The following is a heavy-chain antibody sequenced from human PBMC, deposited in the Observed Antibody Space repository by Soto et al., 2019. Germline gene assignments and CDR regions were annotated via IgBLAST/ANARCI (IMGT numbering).Heavy chain of an antibody. Sequence: ASVKVSCKASGYTFTSYDINWVRQATGQGLEWIGWMNPNSGNTGYAQKFQGRVTMTRNTSISTAYMELSSLRSEDTAVYYCARGFNDFWSRYSFDYWGQGTLVTVSS. CDR2: MNPNSGNT. CDR1: GYTFTSYD. J-gene: IGHJ4*02. CDR3: ARGFNDFWSRYSFDY. D-gene: IGHD3-3*01. V-gene: IGHV1-8*01.